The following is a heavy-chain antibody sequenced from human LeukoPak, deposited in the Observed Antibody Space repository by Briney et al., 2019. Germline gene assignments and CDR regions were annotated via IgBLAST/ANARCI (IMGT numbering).Heavy chain of an antibody. CDR3: ARAEGGRFLECISYYHYMDV. D-gene: IGHD3-3*01. J-gene: IGHJ6*03. Sequence: PGGSLRLSCAASGFTFSDYYMSWIRQAPGKGLECVSYISSSGSTIYYADSVKGRFTISRDNAKNSLYLQMNSLRAEDTAVYYCARAEGGRFLECISYYHYMDVWGKGTTVTVSS. V-gene: IGHV3-11*04. CDR1: GFTFSDYY. CDR2: ISSSGSTI.